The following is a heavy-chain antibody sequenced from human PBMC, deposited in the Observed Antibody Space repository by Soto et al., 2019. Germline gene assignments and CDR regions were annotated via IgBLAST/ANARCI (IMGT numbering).Heavy chain of an antibody. CDR3: ARENSYYGSGTYYFYGMDV. CDR2: ISTHNGNT. D-gene: IGHD3-10*01. V-gene: IGHV1-18*01. CDR1: GYIFTSYG. J-gene: IGHJ6*02. Sequence: QVQLVQSEAEVKKPGASVKVSCKPSGYIFTSYGISWVRQAPGQGLEWMGWISTHNGNTNYAQKLQDRVTMTTDTSTSTAYMELRSLRADDTAVYYCARENSYYGSGTYYFYGMDVWGHGTTVTVSS.